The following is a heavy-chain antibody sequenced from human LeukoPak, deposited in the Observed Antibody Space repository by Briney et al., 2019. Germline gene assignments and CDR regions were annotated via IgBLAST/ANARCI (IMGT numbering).Heavy chain of an antibody. J-gene: IGHJ4*02. D-gene: IGHD6-19*01. Sequence: SETLSLTCTVSGGSITSYFWSWIRQPPGKGLEWIGYIYSSGGTTYNPSLKSRVTISVDTSTNQFFLKLTSVTAADTAVYYCARRAVAENYFDYWGQGTLVTDSS. CDR3: ARRAVAENYFDY. CDR1: GGSITSYF. CDR2: IYSSGGT. V-gene: IGHV4-4*08.